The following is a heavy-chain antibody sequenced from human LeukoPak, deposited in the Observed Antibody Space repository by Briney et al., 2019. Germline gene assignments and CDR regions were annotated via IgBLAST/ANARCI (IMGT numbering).Heavy chain of an antibody. V-gene: IGHV4-31*03. CDR1: GGSISSGGYY. D-gene: IGHD6-6*01. J-gene: IGHJ6*02. Sequence: SSETLSLTCTVSGGSISSGGYYWSWIRQHPGKGLEWIGYIYYSGSTYYNPSLKSRVTISVDTSKNQFSLKLSSVTAADTAVYYCARLFSSSSWGYYYYGMDVWGQGTTVPVSS. CDR2: IYYSGST. CDR3: ARLFSSSSWGYYYYGMDV.